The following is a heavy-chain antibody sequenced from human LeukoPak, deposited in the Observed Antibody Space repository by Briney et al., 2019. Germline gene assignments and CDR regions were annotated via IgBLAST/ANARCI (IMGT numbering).Heavy chain of an antibody. CDR2: INPNSGST. Sequence: GASVKVSCKASGYTFTGYYMHWVRQAPGQGLEWMGWINPNSGSTNYAQKFQGRVTMTRDTSISTAYMELSRLRSDDTAVYYCASRPYGSGSYYNGYYYYMDVWGKGTTVTVSS. CDR1: GYTFTGYY. V-gene: IGHV1-2*02. D-gene: IGHD3-10*01. J-gene: IGHJ6*03. CDR3: ASRPYGSGSYYNGYYYYMDV.